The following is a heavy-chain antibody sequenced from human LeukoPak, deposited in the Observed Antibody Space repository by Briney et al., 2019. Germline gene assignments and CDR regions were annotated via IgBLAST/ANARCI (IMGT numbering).Heavy chain of an antibody. Sequence: GGSLRLSCEATGFVFYDYAMHWVRQVPGKGLEWVSGISWNSGDIAYADSVKGRFTISRDNAKNSLYLQMNSLKPEDTALYYCARAQSKESDDSGSFYRHFDYSGRGTLVTVSS. D-gene: IGHD3-10*01. CDR1: GFVFYDYA. J-gene: IGHJ4*02. CDR2: ISWNSGDI. CDR3: ARAQSKESDDSGSFYRHFDY. V-gene: IGHV3-9*01.